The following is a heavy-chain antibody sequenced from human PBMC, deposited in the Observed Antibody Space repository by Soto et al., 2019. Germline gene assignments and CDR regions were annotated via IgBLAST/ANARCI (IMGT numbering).Heavy chain of an antibody. CDR3: ARVGYYYDSSGYYLSFDY. CDR1: GYTFTSYA. D-gene: IGHD3-22*01. CDR2: INAGNGNT. V-gene: IGHV1-3*01. Sequence: EASVKVSCKASGYTFTSYAMHWVRQAPGQRLEWMGWINAGNGNTKYSQKFQGRVTITRDTSASTAYMELSSLRSEDTAVYYCARVGYYYDSSGYYLSFDYWGQGTLVTVSS. J-gene: IGHJ4*02.